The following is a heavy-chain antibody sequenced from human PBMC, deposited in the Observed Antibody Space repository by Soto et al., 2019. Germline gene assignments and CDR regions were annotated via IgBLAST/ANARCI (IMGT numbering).Heavy chain of an antibody. D-gene: IGHD3-22*01. V-gene: IGHV1-3*01. CDR2: INAGNGNT. Sequence: SVKVSCKASGYTFTSYAMHWVRQAPGQRLEWMGWINAGNGNTKYSQKLQGRVTMTTDTSTSTAYMELRSLRSDDTAVYYCARDESIVYYYDSSGYVLWGQGTLVTVSS. CDR3: ARDESIVYYYDSSGYVL. CDR1: GYTFTSYA. J-gene: IGHJ4*02.